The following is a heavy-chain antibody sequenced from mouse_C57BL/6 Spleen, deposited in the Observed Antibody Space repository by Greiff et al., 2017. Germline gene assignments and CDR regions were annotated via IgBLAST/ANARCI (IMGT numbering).Heavy chain of an antibody. D-gene: IGHD2-12*01. J-gene: IGHJ3*01. Sequence: EVKLQESGPGLVKPSQSLSLTCSVTGYSITSGYYWNWLRQFPGNKLEWMGYISYDGSNNYNPSLKNRISITRDTSKNQFFLKLNSVTTEDTATYYCARLAYDAAYWGQGTLVTVSA. CDR3: ARLAYDAAY. V-gene: IGHV3-6*01. CDR2: ISYDGSN. CDR1: GYSITSGYY.